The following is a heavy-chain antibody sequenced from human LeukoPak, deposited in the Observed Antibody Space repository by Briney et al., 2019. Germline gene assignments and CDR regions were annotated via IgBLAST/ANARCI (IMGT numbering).Heavy chain of an antibody. CDR1: GGSFSSNNW. V-gene: IGHV4-4*02. D-gene: IGHD3-22*01. J-gene: IGHJ6*03. CDR2: IHDRGST. CDR3: ARGFYDSNAHYRGNFYYYMDV. Sequence: PSETLSLTCGVSGGSFSSNNWWSWVRQPPGKGLEWIGEIHDRGSTNYNPSLKSRVTISVDTSKNQFSLKLSSVTAADTAVYFCARGFYDSNAHYRGNFYYYMDVWGKGTTVTISS.